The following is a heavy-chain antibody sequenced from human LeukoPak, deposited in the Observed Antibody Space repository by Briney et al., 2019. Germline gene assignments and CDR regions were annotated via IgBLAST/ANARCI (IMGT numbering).Heavy chain of an antibody. J-gene: IGHJ4*02. CDR1: GFTVSSNY. CDR2: IYSGGST. V-gene: IGHV3-66*01. Sequence: GGSLRLSCAASGFTVSSNYMSWVRQAPGKGLEWVAVIYSGGSTYYADSVKGRFTISRDNSKNTLYLQMNSLRAEDTAVYYCARGNFWSGYYSDYWGQGTLVTVSS. D-gene: IGHD3-3*01. CDR3: ARGNFWSGYYSDY.